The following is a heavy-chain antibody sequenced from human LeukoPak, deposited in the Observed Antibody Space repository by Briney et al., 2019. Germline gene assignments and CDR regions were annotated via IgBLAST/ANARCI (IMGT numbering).Heavy chain of an antibody. CDR3: ARDREASWFDP. Sequence: GGSLRLSCAASGFTVSSNYMSWVRQAPGKGLEWVSVIYSGGSTYYADSVKGRFTISRDNSKNTLHLQMNSLRAEDTAVYYCARDREASWFDPWGQGTLVTVSS. CDR1: GFTVSSNY. V-gene: IGHV3-53*01. J-gene: IGHJ5*02. CDR2: IYSGGST.